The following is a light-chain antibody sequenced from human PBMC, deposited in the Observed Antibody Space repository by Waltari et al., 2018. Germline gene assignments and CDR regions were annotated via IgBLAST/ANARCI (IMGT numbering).Light chain of an antibody. Sequence: SSELTQNPVVSVALGQTVRITCQGDSPRYYYAKWYHQKPRQAPVRGMTGKNNRPSGNPDRFSCSDSGTTASLILTGAQAEDEGDYDCNSRDSRGHPLVFGTGTKVTVL. CDR3: NSRDSRGHPLV. J-gene: IGLJ1*01. CDR2: GKN. V-gene: IGLV3-19*01. CDR1: SPRYYY.